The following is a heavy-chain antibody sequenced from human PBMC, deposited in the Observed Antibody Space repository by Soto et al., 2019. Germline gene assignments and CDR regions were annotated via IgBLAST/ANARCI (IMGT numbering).Heavy chain of an antibody. V-gene: IGHV2-5*02. CDR3: AHSYYDIWTGYYDYYGMDV. J-gene: IGHJ6*02. CDR2: IYWDDDK. D-gene: IGHD3-9*01. CDR1: GFSLSTSGVG. Sequence: QITLKESGPTLVKPTQPLTLTCTFSGFSLSTSGVGVGWIRQPPGKALEWLALIYWDDDKRYSPSLKSRLTITKDTSNNQVLHTLTNMDPVDTATYYCAHSYYDIWTGYYDYYGMDVWGQGTTVTVSS.